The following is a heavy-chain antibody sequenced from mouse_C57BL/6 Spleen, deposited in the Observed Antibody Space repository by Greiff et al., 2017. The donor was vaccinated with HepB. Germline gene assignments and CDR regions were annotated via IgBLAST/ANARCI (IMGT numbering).Heavy chain of an antibody. CDR2: ISYDGSN. Sequence: EVKLQESGPGLVKPSQSLSLTCSVTGYSITSGYYWNWIRQFPGNKLEWMGYISYDGSNNYNPSLKNRISITRDTSKNQFFLKLNSVTTEDTATYYCAREIYHDYGRGFAYWGQGTLVTVSA. D-gene: IGHD2-4*01. CDR1: GYSITSGYY. V-gene: IGHV3-6*01. CDR3: AREIYHDYGRGFAY. J-gene: IGHJ3*01.